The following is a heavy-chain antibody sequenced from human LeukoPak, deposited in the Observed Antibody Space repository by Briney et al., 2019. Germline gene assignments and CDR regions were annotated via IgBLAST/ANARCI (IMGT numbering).Heavy chain of an antibody. V-gene: IGHV4-34*01. D-gene: IGHD3-10*01. CDR3: VREVVRGVTTGVWFDP. J-gene: IGHJ5*02. CDR1: GGSFSGYY. Sequence: PSETLSLTCAVYGGSFSGYYWSWIRQPPGKGLEWIGEINHSGSTNYNPSLKSRVTISVDTSKNQFSLKLSSVTAADTAVYYCVREVVRGVTTGVWFDPWGQGTLVTVSS. CDR2: INHSGST.